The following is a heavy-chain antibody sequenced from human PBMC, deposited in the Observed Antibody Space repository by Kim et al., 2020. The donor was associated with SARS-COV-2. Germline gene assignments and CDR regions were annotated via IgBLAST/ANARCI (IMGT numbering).Heavy chain of an antibody. J-gene: IGHJ6*02. CDR2: IIPIFGTA. Sequence: SVKVSCKASGGTFSSYAISWVRQAPGQGLEWMGGIIPIFGTANYAQKFQGRVTITADESTSTAYMELSSLRSEDTAVYYCARPLQVDYYDSSGPQMGENYYGMDVWGQGTTVTVSS. V-gene: IGHV1-69*13. D-gene: IGHD3-22*01. CDR1: GGTFSSYA. CDR3: ARPLQVDYYDSSGPQMGENYYGMDV.